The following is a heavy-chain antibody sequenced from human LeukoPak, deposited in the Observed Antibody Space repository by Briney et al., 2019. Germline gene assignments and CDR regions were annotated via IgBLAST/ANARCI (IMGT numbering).Heavy chain of an antibody. D-gene: IGHD5-12*01. CDR2: INPNSGGT. J-gene: IGHJ4*02. CDR3: ASSIVATTRIDY. V-gene: IGHV1-2*02. Sequence: ASVKVSCKASGHTFTAYYIHWVRQAPGQGLEWMGWINPNSGGTNYAQKFQGRVTMTRDTSISTACMELSRLTSDDAAVYYCASSIVATTRIDYCGQGTLVTVSS. CDR1: GHTFTAYY.